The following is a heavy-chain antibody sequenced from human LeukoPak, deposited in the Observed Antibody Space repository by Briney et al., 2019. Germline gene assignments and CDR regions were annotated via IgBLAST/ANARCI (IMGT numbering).Heavy chain of an antibody. CDR1: GFRFGIYG. CDR3: TKKTMGHDDPFDS. J-gene: IGHJ4*02. D-gene: IGHD1-26*01. CDR2: IRYDGVNK. Sequence: GGSLRLSCAASGFRFGIYGMSWVRQAPGKGLEWVAYIRYDGVNKYYGDSVKSRFTISRDNSKNTLYLQMTSLRAEDTAVYYCTKKTMGHDDPFDSWGQGTLVTVSS. V-gene: IGHV3-30*02.